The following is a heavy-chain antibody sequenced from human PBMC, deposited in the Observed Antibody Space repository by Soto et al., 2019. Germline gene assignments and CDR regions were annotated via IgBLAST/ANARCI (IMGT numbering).Heavy chain of an antibody. V-gene: IGHV1-18*01. CDR2: ISPYSGNT. CDR3: AMVDNYVTPTPQDV. Sequence: QGQLVQSGDEVRKPGSSVKVSCKASGYIFVNYGIAWVRQAPGQGLECMGWISPYSGNTHYASKVQGRLTITTDTYTRTAYMDLVSLTSDETDVYYCAMVDNYVTPTPQDVWGQGTTVTVSS. CDR1: GYIFVNYG. J-gene: IGHJ6*02. D-gene: IGHD3-16*01.